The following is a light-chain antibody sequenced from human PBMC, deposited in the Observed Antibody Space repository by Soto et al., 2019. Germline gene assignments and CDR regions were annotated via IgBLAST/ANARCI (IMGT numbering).Light chain of an antibody. V-gene: IGLV2-14*02. CDR3: AAWDDSLNGVV. Sequence: QSALTQPASVSGSPGQSITISCTGTNGDVGSYDLVSWYQRYPGEAPKLIIYEVNKRPSGVPDRFSGSKSGTSASLAISGLQSEDEADYYCAAWDDSLNGVVFGGGTKVTVL. CDR2: EVN. CDR1: NGDVGSYDL. J-gene: IGLJ2*01.